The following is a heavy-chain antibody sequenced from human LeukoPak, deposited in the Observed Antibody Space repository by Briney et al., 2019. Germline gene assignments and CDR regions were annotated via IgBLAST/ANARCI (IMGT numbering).Heavy chain of an antibody. D-gene: IGHD3-22*01. J-gene: IGHJ6*02. Sequence: PGGSLRLSCAASGFTFSSYSMNWVRQAPGKGLEWVSSISSSSSYIYYADSVKGRFTISRDNAKNSLYLQMNSLRAEDTAVYYCARYHYDSNGYYFPPRGYYYYGMDVWGQGTTVTVSS. V-gene: IGHV3-21*01. CDR3: ARYHYDSNGYYFPPRGYYYYGMDV. CDR2: ISSSSSYI. CDR1: GFTFSSYS.